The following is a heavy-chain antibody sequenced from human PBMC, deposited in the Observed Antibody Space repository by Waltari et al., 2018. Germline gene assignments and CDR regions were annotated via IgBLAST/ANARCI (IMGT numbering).Heavy chain of an antibody. J-gene: IGHJ5*02. V-gene: IGHV3-30*18. CDR2: IWYHGNKK. Sequence: QVQLVESGGGVVQPGRSLRLSCAASGFTFSSYGMHWFRQAPGKGLEWVAGIWYHGNKKDYADSVKGRFTISRDNSKNTLYLQMNSLRPEDTAMYYCAKDGVVVPSATTNWFDPWGQGTRVTVSS. CDR3: AKDGVVVPSATTNWFDP. D-gene: IGHD2-2*01. CDR1: GFTFSSYG.